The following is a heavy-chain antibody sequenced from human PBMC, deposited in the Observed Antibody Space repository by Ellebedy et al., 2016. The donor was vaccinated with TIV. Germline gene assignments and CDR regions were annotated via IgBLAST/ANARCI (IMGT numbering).Heavy chain of an antibody. CDR1: GGSISSNNSS. J-gene: IGHJ2*01. V-gene: IGHV4-39*01. CDR3: ARLWGGSSWYWWYFDL. Sequence: MPSETLSLTCAVSGGSISSNNSSWGWIRQPPGKGLEWIGSIYYSGSTYYNPSLKSRVTISVATSKNQFSLKLSSVTAADTAVYYCARLWGGSSWYWWYFDLWGRGTLVTVSS. CDR2: IYYSGST. D-gene: IGHD6-13*01.